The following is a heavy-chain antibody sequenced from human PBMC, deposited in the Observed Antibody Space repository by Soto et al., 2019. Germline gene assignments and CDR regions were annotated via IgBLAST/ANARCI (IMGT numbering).Heavy chain of an antibody. CDR2: ISSSSSYT. J-gene: IGHJ6*02. CDR1: GFTFSDYY. CDR3: ARGRLYDLYYHYGMDV. Sequence: QVQLVESGGGLVKPGGSLRLSCAASGFTFSDYYMSWIRQAPGKGLEWVSYISSSSSYTNYADSVKGRFTISRDNAKNSLYLQMNSLRAEDTAVYYCARGRLYDLYYHYGMDVWGQGTTVTVSS. D-gene: IGHD5-12*01. V-gene: IGHV3-11*05.